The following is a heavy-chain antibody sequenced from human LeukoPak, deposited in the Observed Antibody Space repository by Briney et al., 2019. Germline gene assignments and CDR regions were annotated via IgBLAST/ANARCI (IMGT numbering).Heavy chain of an antibody. CDR3: ARNSGSYYGYYYYMDV. D-gene: IGHD1-26*01. Sequence: PSETLSLTCTVSGGSISSSSYYWVWIRQPPGTWLEWIGSIYYSGSTYYNPSLKSRVTISVDTSKNQFSLKLSSVTAADTAVYYCARNSGSYYGYYYYMDVWGKGTTVTVSS. J-gene: IGHJ6*03. V-gene: IGHV4-39*07. CDR2: IYYSGST. CDR1: GGSISSSSYY.